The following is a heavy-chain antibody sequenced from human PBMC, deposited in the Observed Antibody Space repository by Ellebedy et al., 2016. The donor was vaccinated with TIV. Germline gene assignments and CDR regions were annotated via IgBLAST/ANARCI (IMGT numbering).Heavy chain of an antibody. Sequence: GGSLRLXXAASGFTFSDYYMSWIRQAPGKGLEWVSYISSSGSTIYYADSVKGRFTISRDNAKNSLYLQMNSLRAEDTAVYYCARDLARRYFDWLAQPNWFDPWGQGTLVTVSS. CDR3: ARDLARRYFDWLAQPNWFDP. V-gene: IGHV3-11*01. D-gene: IGHD3-9*01. CDR1: GFTFSDYY. CDR2: ISSSGSTI. J-gene: IGHJ5*02.